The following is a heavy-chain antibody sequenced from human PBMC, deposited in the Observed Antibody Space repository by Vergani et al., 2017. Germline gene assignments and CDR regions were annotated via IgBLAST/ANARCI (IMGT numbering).Heavy chain of an antibody. CDR1: GFTFSSYG. D-gene: IGHD6-13*01. CDR3: ARSVGIAARAIPYYFDY. Sequence: QVQLVESGGGVVQPGRSLRLSCAASGFTFSSYGMHWVRQAPGKGLEWVAVIWYDVSNKYYADSVKGRVTISRDNSKNTLYLQMNSLRAEDTAVYYCARSVGIAARAIPYYFDYWGQGTLVTVSS. CDR2: IWYDVSNK. J-gene: IGHJ4*02. V-gene: IGHV3-33*01.